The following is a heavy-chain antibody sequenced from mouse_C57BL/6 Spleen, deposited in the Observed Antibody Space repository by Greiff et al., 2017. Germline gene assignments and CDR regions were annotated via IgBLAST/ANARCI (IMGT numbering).Heavy chain of an antibody. D-gene: IGHD3-2*02. J-gene: IGHJ2*01. CDR2: IYPGGGYT. Sequence: QVQLKQSGAELVRPGTSVKMSCKASGYTFTNYWIGWAKQRPGHGLEWIGDIYPGGGYTNYNEKFKGKATLTADKSSSTAYMQCSSLTSEDSAIYYCARSAQATCAYFDYWGQGTTLTVSS. V-gene: IGHV1-63*01. CDR1: GYTFTNYW. CDR3: ARSAQATCAYFDY.